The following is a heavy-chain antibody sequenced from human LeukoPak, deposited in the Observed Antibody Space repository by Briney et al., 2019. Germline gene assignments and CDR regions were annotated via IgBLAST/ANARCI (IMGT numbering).Heavy chain of an antibody. D-gene: IGHD3-10*01. CDR1: GGSISTSH. CDR3: ARGRFGEHVDY. Sequence: SETLSLTCTVSGGSISTSHWSWIRQPPGKGLEWIGYIHYSGSNSSNPSLKSRVTISIDTSKKQFSLKLSSVTAADTAVYYCARGRFGEHVDYWGQGTLVTVSS. V-gene: IGHV4-59*12. CDR2: IHYSGSN. J-gene: IGHJ4*02.